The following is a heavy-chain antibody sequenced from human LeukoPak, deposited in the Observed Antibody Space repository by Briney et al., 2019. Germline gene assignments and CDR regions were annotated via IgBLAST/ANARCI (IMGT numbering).Heavy chain of an antibody. CDR3: ARAIVGTTTRIVKVWDY. Sequence: GGSLRLSCAASGFTVSSHYMSWVRQAPGKGLEWVSVIYSSGSTYYSDSVKGRFTISRDNSKNTLYLQMNSLRAEDTAVYYCARAIVGTTTRIVKVWDYWGQGTLVTVSS. D-gene: IGHD1-26*01. V-gene: IGHV3-53*01. CDR2: IYSSGST. CDR1: GFTVSSHY. J-gene: IGHJ4*02.